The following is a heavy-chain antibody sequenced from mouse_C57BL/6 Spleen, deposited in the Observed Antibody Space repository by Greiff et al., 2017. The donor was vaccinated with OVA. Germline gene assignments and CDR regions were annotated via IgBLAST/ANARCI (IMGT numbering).Heavy chain of an antibody. CDR1: GFTFSSYG. V-gene: IGHV5-6*01. CDR3: ASLYDGAMDY. D-gene: IGHD2-3*01. J-gene: IGHJ4*01. Sequence: EVKLVESGGDLVKPGGSLKLSCAASGFTFSSYGMSWVRQTPDKRLEWVATISSGGSYTYYPDSVKGRFTISRDNAKNTLYLQMSSLKSEDTAMYYCASLYDGAMDYWGQGTSVTVSS. CDR2: ISSGGSYT.